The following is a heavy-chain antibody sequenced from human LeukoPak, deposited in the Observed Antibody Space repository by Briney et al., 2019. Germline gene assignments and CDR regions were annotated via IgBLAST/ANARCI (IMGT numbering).Heavy chain of an antibody. D-gene: IGHD4-17*01. V-gene: IGHV1-18*01. CDR1: GYTFTSYG. CDR2: ISAYNGNT. CDR3: ARNYGDYEEYYFDY. J-gene: IGHJ4*02. Sequence: ASVKVSCKASGYTFTSYGISWVRQAPGQGLEWMGWISAYNGNTNYAQKLQGRVTMTTDTSTSTAYMELRSLRSDDTAVYYCARNYGDYEEYYFDYWGQGTLVTVSS.